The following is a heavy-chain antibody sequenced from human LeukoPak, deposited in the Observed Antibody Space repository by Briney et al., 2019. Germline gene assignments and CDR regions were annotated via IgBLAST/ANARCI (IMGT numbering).Heavy chain of an antibody. V-gene: IGHV1-2*02. Sequence: ASVKVSCKASGGTFSNYAISWVRQAPGQGLEWMGWINPNSGDTNYAQKFQGRVSMTGDTSISTAYMELSRLRSDDTAVYYCARVRNSGFRYVDSWGQGTLVTVSS. J-gene: IGHJ4*02. CDR2: INPNSGDT. CDR1: GGTFSNYA. D-gene: IGHD5-12*01. CDR3: ARVRNSGFRYVDS.